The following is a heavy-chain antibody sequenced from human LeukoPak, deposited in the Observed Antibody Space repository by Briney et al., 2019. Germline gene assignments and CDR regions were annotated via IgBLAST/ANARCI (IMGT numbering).Heavy chain of an antibody. D-gene: IGHD2-2*02. Sequence: ASVKVSCKASGYTFTSYGISWVRQAPGQGLEWMGWISAYNGNTNYAQKLQGRVTMTTDTSTSTAYMELRSLRSDDTAVYYCARLYCSSRTCYNFWFDSWGQGTLVTVSS. CDR1: GYTFTSYG. CDR3: ARLYCSSRTCYNFWFDS. V-gene: IGHV1-18*01. CDR2: ISAYNGNT. J-gene: IGHJ5*01.